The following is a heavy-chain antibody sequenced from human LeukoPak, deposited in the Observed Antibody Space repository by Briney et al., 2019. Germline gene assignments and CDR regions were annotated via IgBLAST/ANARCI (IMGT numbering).Heavy chain of an antibody. D-gene: IGHD6-13*01. J-gene: IGHJ4*02. V-gene: IGHV3-23*01. Sequence: PGGPLRLSCAASGFTFSSYALTWVRQAQGKGLEWVSAISGNGGSTNYADSVKGRFTISRDNSKNTLYLQVNSLRAEDTAVYYCAKYRSAWSFDYWGQGTLVTVSS. CDR2: ISGNGGST. CDR1: GFTFSSYA. CDR3: AKYRSAWSFDY.